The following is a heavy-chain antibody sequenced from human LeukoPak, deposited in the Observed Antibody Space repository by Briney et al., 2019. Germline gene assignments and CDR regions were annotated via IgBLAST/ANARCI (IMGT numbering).Heavy chain of an antibody. V-gene: IGHV4-59*01. CDR1: GGSISSYY. CDR2: IYYSGST. CDR3: ARGGAAACRNFDY. D-gene: IGHD6-13*01. Sequence: PSETLSLTCTVSGGSISSYYWSWIRQPPGKGLEWIGYIYYSGSTNYNPSLKSRVTISVDTSKNQFSLKLSSVTAADTAVYYCARGGAAACRNFDYWGQGTLVTVSS. J-gene: IGHJ4*02.